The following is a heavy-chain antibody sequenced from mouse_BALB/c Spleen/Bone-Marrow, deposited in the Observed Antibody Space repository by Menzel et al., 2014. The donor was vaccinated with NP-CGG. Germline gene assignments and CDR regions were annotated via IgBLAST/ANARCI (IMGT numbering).Heavy chain of an antibody. V-gene: IGHV14-3*02. CDR3: TRRGFDF. CDR2: IDPENGNI. Sequence: VQLQQPGAELVKPGASVKLSCTASGFNTKDTYIHWVKRRPEQGLEWIGRIDPENGNIKYDPKFQVKATITADTSSNTAYLQLSSLTSEDTAVYYCTRRGFDFWGQGTTLTVSS. CDR1: GFNTKDTY. J-gene: IGHJ2*01.